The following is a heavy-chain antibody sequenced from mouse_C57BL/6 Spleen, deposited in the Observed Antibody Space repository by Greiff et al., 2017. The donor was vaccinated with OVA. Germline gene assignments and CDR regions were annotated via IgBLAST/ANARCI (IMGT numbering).Heavy chain of an antibody. CDR3: ARSGYDYDGYFDY. D-gene: IGHD2-4*01. CDR1: GYTFTSYW. V-gene: IGHV1-50*01. J-gene: IGHJ2*01. Sequence: QVQLQQPGAELVKPGASVKLSCKASGYTFTSYWMQWVKQRPGQGLEWIGEIDPSDSYTNYNQKFKGKATLTVDTSSSTAYMQLSSLTSEDSAVYYCARSGYDYDGYFDYWGQGTTLTVSS. CDR2: IDPSDSYT.